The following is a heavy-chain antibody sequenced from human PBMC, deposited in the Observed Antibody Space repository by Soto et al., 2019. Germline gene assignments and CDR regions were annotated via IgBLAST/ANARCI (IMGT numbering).Heavy chain of an antibody. D-gene: IGHD1-26*01. Sequence: QVQLVQSGAEVKKPGASVKVSCKASGYTFTSYGISWVRQAPGQGLEWMGWISAYNGNTNYAQKLQGRVTMTADTSTSTAYMELRSLRSDDTAVYYCARFPGAGSYYYRFYFDYWGQGTLVTVSS. CDR1: GYTFTSYG. CDR2: ISAYNGNT. J-gene: IGHJ4*02. CDR3: ARFPGAGSYYYRFYFDY. V-gene: IGHV1-18*04.